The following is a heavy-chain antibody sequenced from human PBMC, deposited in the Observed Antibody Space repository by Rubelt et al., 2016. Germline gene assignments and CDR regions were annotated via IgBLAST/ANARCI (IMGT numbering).Heavy chain of an antibody. CDR1: GYTLTELS. Sequence: QVQLVQSGAEVKKPGASVKVSCKVSGYTLTELSMHWVRPAPGQGLEWVGRINPNSGGTNYAQKVQGRVTMTRETSITTAYMELSRLRSDDTAVFYCARESSSGWYIDYWGQGTLVTVSS. CDR3: ARESSSGWYIDY. D-gene: IGHD6-19*01. J-gene: IGHJ4*02. V-gene: IGHV1-2*06. CDR2: INPNSGGT.